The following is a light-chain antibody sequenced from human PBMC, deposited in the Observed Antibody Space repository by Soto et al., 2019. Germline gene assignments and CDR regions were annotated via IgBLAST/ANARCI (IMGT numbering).Light chain of an antibody. V-gene: IGKV3-20*01. Sequence: EIVLTQSPGTLSLSPGERSTLSCRASQSVSSPYLIWYQQTPAQAPRLXXYGASSRANGVPDRFSGCGSGTDLTLTISRLEPEDFAVYDCQHFVNSLTWTFGQGTKVDIK. CDR1: QSVSSPY. CDR2: GAS. J-gene: IGKJ1*01. CDR3: QHFVNSLTWT.